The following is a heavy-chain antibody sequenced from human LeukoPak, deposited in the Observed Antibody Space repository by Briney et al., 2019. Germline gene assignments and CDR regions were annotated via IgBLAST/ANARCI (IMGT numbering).Heavy chain of an antibody. J-gene: IGHJ2*01. Sequence: GGSLRLSCAASGVTVSSSYMSWVRQAPGKGLEWVSVIFSGDSTYYADSVKGRFTISRDNSKNTLYLQMNSLRAEDTAVYYCARRDGHDNWYFDLWGRGTLVTVSS. V-gene: IGHV3-53*01. D-gene: IGHD5-24*01. CDR2: IFSGDST. CDR1: GVTVSSSY. CDR3: ARRDGHDNWYFDL.